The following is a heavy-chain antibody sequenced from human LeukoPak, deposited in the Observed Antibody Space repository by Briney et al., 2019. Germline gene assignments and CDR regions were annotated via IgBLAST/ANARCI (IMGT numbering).Heavy chain of an antibody. V-gene: IGHV5-51*01. CDR2: IFPGDSDI. CDR1: GSSFTTHW. CDR3: ARRHTSSWHFDY. D-gene: IGHD6-13*01. Sequence: GESLNISCKGSGSSFTTHWIAWVGQMPGKGLDWIRIIFPGDSDIRYSPSFQGQVTVSADKSISTAYLQWTSLKASDPAMYSVARRHTSSWHFDYWGQGALVTVSS. J-gene: IGHJ4*02.